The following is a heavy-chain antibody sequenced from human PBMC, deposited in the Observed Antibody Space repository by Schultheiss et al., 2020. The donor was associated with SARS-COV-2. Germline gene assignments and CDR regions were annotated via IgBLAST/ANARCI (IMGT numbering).Heavy chain of an antibody. V-gene: IGHV3-64D*06. D-gene: IGHD5-24*01. CDR3: LRPYND. CDR1: GFAFSTNN. Sequence: GGSLRLSCSASGFAFSTNNMHWVRQAPGKGLEYVSAITSGGSTYYADSVKGRFTVSRDNSENTLYLQMSSLRAEDTAVYYCLRPYNDWGQGTLVTVSS. CDR2: ITSGGST. J-gene: IGHJ4*02.